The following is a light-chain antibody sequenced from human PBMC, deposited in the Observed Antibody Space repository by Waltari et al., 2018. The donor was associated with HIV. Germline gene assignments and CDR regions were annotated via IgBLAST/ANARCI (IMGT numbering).Light chain of an antibody. Sequence: AIRLTHSPSSIPASPRDTVTITCRASHDISSYLAWYQQKPGKAPELLIYGASTLQRGVPSKFSGSGSGTDFTLTISCLQSDDFATYFCQQYYGFPYTFGQGTKLEIK. J-gene: IGKJ2*01. CDR3: QQYYGFPYT. V-gene: IGKV1-8*01. CDR1: HDISSY. CDR2: GAS.